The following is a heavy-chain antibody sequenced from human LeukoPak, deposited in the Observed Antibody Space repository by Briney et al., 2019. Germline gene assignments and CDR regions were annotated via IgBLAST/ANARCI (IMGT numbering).Heavy chain of an antibody. Sequence: SETLPLTCAVYGGSFSGYYWSWIRQPPGKGLEWIGEINHSGSTNYNPSLKSRVTISVDTSKNQFSLKLSSVTAADTAVYYCARVAYCSGGSCPRNYMDVWGKGTTVTVSS. J-gene: IGHJ6*03. CDR3: ARVAYCSGGSCPRNYMDV. CDR2: INHSGST. CDR1: GGSFSGYY. V-gene: IGHV4-34*01. D-gene: IGHD2-15*01.